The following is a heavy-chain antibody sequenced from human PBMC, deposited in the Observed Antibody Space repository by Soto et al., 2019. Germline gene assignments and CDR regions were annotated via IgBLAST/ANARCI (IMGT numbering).Heavy chain of an antibody. D-gene: IGHD1-26*01. CDR2: ISSSSSYT. Sequence: QVQLVESGGGLVKPGGSLRLSCAASGFTFSDYYMTWIRQAPGKGLEWVSYISSSSSYTNYADSVKGRFTISRDNDKNSLYLQFNSLRAEDTAVYYCARDRTGYSNDFDYWGQGTLVTVSS. CDR3: ARDRTGYSNDFDY. V-gene: IGHV3-11*05. J-gene: IGHJ4*02. CDR1: GFTFSDYY.